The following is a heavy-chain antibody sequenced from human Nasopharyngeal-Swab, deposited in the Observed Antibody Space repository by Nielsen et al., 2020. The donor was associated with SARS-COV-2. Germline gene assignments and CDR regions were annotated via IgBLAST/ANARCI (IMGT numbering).Heavy chain of an antibody. CDR1: GYFFIDYY. CDR2: INPYSGDT. D-gene: IGHD6-13*01. Sequence: ASVKVSCKASGYFFIDYYMHWVRQAPGQGLEWMGRINPYSGDTKYAQNFQGRVTVTRDTSINTVYVELSSLTFDDTAVYYCVRDDGDVPGITGSGPPGGFWGQGTLVTVSS. V-gene: IGHV1-2*06. CDR3: VRDDGDVPGITGSGPPGGF. J-gene: IGHJ4*02.